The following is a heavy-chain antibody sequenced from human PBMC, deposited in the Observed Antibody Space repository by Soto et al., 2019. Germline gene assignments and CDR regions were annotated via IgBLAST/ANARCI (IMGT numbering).Heavy chain of an antibody. V-gene: IGHV1-18*04. D-gene: IGHD3-10*01. CDR2: ILAYNGNT. CDR3: ARLRVLLCFGNPDNYYFDY. J-gene: IGHJ4*02. Sequence: QVQLVHSGAEVKKPGASVKVSCKASGYTFTIYGISWVRQAPGQGLEWMGWILAYNGNTNYAQKLQGRVTMTTDTSTSTAYMELRSLRSDDTAVYYCARLRVLLCFGNPDNYYFDYWGQGTLVTVSS. CDR1: GYTFTIYG.